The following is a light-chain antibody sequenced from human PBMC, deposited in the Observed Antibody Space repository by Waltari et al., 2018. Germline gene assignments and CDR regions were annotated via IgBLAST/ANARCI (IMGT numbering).Light chain of an antibody. CDR3: LQYNSRPWT. Sequence: DIQMTQSPSSLSASAGDTVTITCRASQGISTYLNWYQQKPGKAPKRLIYATSSLESGVPSRFSGSGSGTDFTLTISSLQPEDFATYYCLQYNSRPWTFGQGTKMEIK. V-gene: IGKV1-17*01. CDR2: ATS. CDR1: QGISTY. J-gene: IGKJ1*01.